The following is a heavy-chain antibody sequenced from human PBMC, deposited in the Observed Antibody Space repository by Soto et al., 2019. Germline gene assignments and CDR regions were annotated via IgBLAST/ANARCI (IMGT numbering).Heavy chain of an antibody. CDR3: ARDRGSYDFWSGYYLTANSWFDP. D-gene: IGHD3-3*01. CDR1: GGSVSSGSYY. CDR2: IYYSGST. J-gene: IGHJ5*02. Sequence: PSETLSLTCTVSGGSVSSGSYYWSWIRQPPGKGLEWIGYIYYSGSTNYNPSLKSRVTISVDTSKNQFSLKLSSVTAADTAVYYCARDRGSYDFWSGYYLTANSWFDPWGQGTLVTVSS. V-gene: IGHV4-61*01.